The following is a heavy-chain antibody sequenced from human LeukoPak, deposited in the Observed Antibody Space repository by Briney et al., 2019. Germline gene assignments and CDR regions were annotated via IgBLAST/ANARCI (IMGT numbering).Heavy chain of an antibody. D-gene: IGHD3-10*01. V-gene: IGHV3-21*01. CDR2: ISSSSSYI. J-gene: IGHJ4*02. Sequence: GGSLRLSCAASGFTFSSYSMNWVRQAPGKGLEWVSSISSSSSYIYYADSVKGRFTISRDNAKNSLYLQMNSLRAEDTAVYYCARDRLVLLWFGELGYWGQGTLVTVSS. CDR3: ARDRLVLLWFGELGY. CDR1: GFTFSSYS.